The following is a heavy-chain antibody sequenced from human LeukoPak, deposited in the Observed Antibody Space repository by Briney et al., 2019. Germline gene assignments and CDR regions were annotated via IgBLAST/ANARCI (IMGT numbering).Heavy chain of an antibody. CDR1: GYTFTSYA. V-gene: IGHV1-2*02. J-gene: IGHJ4*02. D-gene: IGHD1-26*01. CDR2: INPNSGGT. CDR3: ARGSIVGATFDYFDY. Sequence: ASVKVSCKASGYTFTSYAMNWVRQAPGQGLEWIGWINPNSGGTNYAQKFQGRVTVTRDTSISTVYVELGRLRSDDTAVYYCARGSIVGATFDYFDYWGQGTLVTVSS.